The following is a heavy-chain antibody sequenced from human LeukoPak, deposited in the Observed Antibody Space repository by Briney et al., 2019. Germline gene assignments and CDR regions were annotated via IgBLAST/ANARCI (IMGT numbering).Heavy chain of an antibody. V-gene: IGHV3-30*18. CDR3: AKDLIVSGTATILDY. J-gene: IGHJ4*02. D-gene: IGHD5-24*01. Sequence: GGSLRLSCAASGFTFSSYGMHWVRQAPGKGLEWVAVISYDVSYENYADSVKGRFTISRDNSKNTLYLQMNSLRAEDTAVYYCAKDLIVSGTATILDYWGQGTLVTVSS. CDR1: GFTFSSYG. CDR2: ISYDVSYE.